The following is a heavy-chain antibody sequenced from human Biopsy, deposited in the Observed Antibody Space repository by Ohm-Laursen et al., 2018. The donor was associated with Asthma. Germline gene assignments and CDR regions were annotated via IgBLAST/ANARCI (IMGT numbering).Heavy chain of an antibody. Sequence: SLRLSCAASGFTFSTYAMHWVHQAPGKGLEWVAVISYDGSNKYYADSVKGRFTISRDNSKNTLYLQMNSLRGDDTAVYYCARDMNRDGWYFDYWGQGTLVTVSP. CDR3: ARDMNRDGWYFDY. CDR1: GFTFSTYA. J-gene: IGHJ4*02. D-gene: IGHD5-24*01. CDR2: ISYDGSNK. V-gene: IGHV3-30-3*01.